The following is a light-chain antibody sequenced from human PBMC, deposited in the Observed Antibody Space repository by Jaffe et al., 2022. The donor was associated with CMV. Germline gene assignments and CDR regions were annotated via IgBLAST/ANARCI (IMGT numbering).Light chain of an antibody. Sequence: DIQMTQSPSSLSASVGDTVMITCRASQNINSDLSWYQQKPGKAPKLLIYAASSLQGGVSSRFSGTRSGTDFTLTIRSLQPEDFATYFCQQSYSSPVVTFGPGTRVDFK. CDR3: QQSYSSPVVT. V-gene: IGKV1-39*01. CDR2: AAS. CDR1: QNINSD. J-gene: IGKJ3*01.